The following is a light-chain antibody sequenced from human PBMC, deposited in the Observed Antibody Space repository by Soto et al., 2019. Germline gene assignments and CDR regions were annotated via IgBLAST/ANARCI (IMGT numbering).Light chain of an antibody. Sequence: DMQMTQSPSSLSVSVGDRVTITCRAGPNIDNYVNWYQQRPGDAPKLLIYAASTLQTGVPSRFTGSGYGTDFTLTISSLQPEDYATYYCQQTFSVPPTFGQGTTLEIK. V-gene: IGKV1-39*01. CDR2: AAS. J-gene: IGKJ2*01. CDR3: QQTFSVPPT. CDR1: PNIDNY.